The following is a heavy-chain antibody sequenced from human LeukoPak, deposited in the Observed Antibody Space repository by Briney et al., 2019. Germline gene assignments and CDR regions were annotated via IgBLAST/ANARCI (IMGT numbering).Heavy chain of an antibody. CDR3: ARDTGGTYDY. CDR1: GLTFSDHY. V-gene: IGHV3-72*01. D-gene: IGHD3-16*01. J-gene: IGHJ4*02. Sequence: GGSLRLSCVASGLTFSDHYMDWVRQAPGKGLEWVGRARNKANSYTAEYAASVKGRFTISRDDSKNSLYLQMNSLKTEDTAVYYCARDTGGTYDYWGQGTLVTVSS. CDR2: ARNKANSYTA.